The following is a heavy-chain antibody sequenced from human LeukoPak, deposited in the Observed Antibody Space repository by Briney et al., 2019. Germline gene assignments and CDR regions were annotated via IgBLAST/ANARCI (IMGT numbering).Heavy chain of an antibody. V-gene: IGHV3-23*01. J-gene: IGHJ4*02. D-gene: IGHD6-13*01. CDR2: ISGSGGST. Sequence: GGSLRLSGAASGFPFRSYAMGWVGQVQGKGLEWVSAISGSGGSTYYADSVKGRFTISRDNSKNTLYLQMNSLRAEDTAVYYCAKGPGIAHYWGQGTLVTVSS. CDR1: GFPFRSYA. CDR3: AKGPGIAHY.